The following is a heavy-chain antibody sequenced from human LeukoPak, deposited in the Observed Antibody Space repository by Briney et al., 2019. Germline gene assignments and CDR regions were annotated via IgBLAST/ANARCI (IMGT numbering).Heavy chain of an antibody. Sequence: TLSLTCTVSGGSISSSSYYWSWIRQPAGKGLEWIGRIYTSGSTNYNPSLKSRVTMSVDTSKNQFSLKLSSVTAADTAVYYCARDLPYSSGWSSQDYWGQGTLVTVSS. J-gene: IGHJ4*02. CDR3: ARDLPYSSGWSSQDY. CDR1: GGSISSSSYY. CDR2: IYTSGST. V-gene: IGHV4-61*02. D-gene: IGHD6-19*01.